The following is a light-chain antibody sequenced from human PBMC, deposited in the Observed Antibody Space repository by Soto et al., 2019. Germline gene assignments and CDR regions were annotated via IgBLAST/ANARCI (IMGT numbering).Light chain of an antibody. J-gene: IGKJ1*01. V-gene: IGKV3-15*01. Sequence: EIVMTQSPATLSVSLGEKATLSCRAGQGVSTRLAWYQQKPGQAPRPLIYGPSTRSTGIPPRFSGRGSGTEFTLTISSLQSEDFAVYYCQQYTNWPWTFGRGTKVEIK. CDR3: QQYTNWPWT. CDR2: GPS. CDR1: QGVSTR.